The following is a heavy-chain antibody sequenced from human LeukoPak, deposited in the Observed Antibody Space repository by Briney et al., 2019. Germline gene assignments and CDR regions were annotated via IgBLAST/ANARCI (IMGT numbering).Heavy chain of an antibody. CDR1: GFTFSSYG. D-gene: IGHD1-26*01. V-gene: IGHV3-23*01. CDR2: ISGSGGST. CDR3: AKASEVGRGYFDY. J-gene: IGHJ4*02. Sequence: HPGGSLRLSCAASGFTFSSYGMHWVRQAPGKGLEWVSVISGSGGSTNYAASVKGRFTMSRDNSQNTLYLQMNSLRVEDTAVYYCAKASEVGRGYFDYWGQGTLVTVSS.